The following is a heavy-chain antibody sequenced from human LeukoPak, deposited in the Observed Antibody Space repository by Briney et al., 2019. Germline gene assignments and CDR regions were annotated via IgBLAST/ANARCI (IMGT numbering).Heavy chain of an antibody. CDR2: IKQDGSEK. V-gene: IGHV3-7*01. CDR3: ARPNYGSAFDY. J-gene: IGHJ4*02. D-gene: IGHD4-17*01. CDR1: KFTFSAYW. Sequence: GGSLRLSCAASKFTFSAYWMSWVRQAPGKGLEWVADIKQDGSEKYYVDSVKGRFTISRQNAKNSLFLQMNSLRAEDTAVYYCARPNYGSAFDYWGQGTLVTVSS.